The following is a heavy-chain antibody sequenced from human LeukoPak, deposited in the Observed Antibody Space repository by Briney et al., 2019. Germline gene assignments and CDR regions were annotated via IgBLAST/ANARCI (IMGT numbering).Heavy chain of an antibody. CDR1: GFTLSNNW. J-gene: IGHJ5*02. CDR3: ARDRGYCSGGSCYLAGFNWFDP. Sequence: LPGGSLRLSCAASGFTLSNNWMHWVRQAPGKGLVWVSRINGDGSSTSYADSVKGRFTISRDNAKNTLYLQMNSLRAEDTAVYYCARDRGYCSGGSCYLAGFNWFDPWGQGTLVTVSS. D-gene: IGHD2-15*01. V-gene: IGHV3-74*01. CDR2: INGDGSST.